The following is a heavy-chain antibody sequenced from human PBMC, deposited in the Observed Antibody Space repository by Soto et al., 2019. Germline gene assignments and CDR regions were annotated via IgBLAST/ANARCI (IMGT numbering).Heavy chain of an antibody. J-gene: IGHJ6*02. V-gene: IGHV5-51*01. CDR2: ISPGDSHT. Sequence: PGESLKISCKGSGYNFINYWIAWVRQMPGRGLEWMGIISPGDSHTKYSPSLQGQVTISADKSISTAYLQWSSLKASDTAVYYCARYLGYCSGGSCYSYYYYGMDVWGQGTTVTVSS. D-gene: IGHD2-15*01. CDR3: ARYLGYCSGGSCYSYYYYGMDV. CDR1: GYNFINYW.